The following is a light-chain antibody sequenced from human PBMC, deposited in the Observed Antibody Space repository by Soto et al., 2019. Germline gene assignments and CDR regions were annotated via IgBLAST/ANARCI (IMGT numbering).Light chain of an antibody. J-gene: IGKJ2*01. CDR2: DTS. V-gene: IGKV3-15*01. CDR1: QSVSSS. Sequence: EIVVTQSPATLSVSPGERVTLSCRASQSVSSSLAWYQQRPGQAPRLLIYDTSTRAAGIAARFSGSGSGTEFTLTISSLQSEDSAVYYCQQHGSSPPYTFGQGTTVDIK. CDR3: QQHGSSPPYT.